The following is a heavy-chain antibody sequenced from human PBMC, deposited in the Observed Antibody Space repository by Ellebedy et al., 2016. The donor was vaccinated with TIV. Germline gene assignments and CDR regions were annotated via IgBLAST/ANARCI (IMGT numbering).Heavy chain of an antibody. CDR1: GGSVSSGTYF. CDR3: ARSLGGPYYFDN. D-gene: IGHD3-16*01. Sequence: GSLRLXXSVSGGSVSSGTYFWSWIRQPPGKGLEFIGSIYYSGNTNYNPSLKSRVTISLDTSKNQFPLKLSSVTAADTAVYYCARSLGGPYYFDNWGQGTLVTVSS. J-gene: IGHJ4*02. CDR2: IYYSGNT. V-gene: IGHV4-61*01.